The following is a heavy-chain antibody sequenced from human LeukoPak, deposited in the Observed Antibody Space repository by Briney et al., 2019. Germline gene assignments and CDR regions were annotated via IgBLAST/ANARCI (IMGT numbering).Heavy chain of an antibody. V-gene: IGHV1-69*06. CDR1: GYTFTSYA. CDR2: IIPIFGTA. D-gene: IGHD2-15*01. J-gene: IGHJ5*02. Sequence: SVKVSCKASGYTFTSYAISWVRQAPGQGLEWMGGIIPIFGTANYAQKFQGRVTITADKSTSTAYMELSSLRSEDTAVYYCARDRMSCSGGSCYGWFDPWGQGTLVTVSS. CDR3: ARDRMSCSGGSCYGWFDP.